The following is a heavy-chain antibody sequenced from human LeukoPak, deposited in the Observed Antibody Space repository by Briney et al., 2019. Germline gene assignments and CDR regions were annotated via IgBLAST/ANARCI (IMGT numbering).Heavy chain of an antibody. CDR1: GFTFDDYA. Sequence: GGSLRLSCAASGFTFDDYAMHWVRQAPGKGLEWVSGISWNSGSIGYADSVKGRFTISRDNAKNSLYLQMNSLRAEDMALYYCAKAKGSLLWFGELSLDYWGQGTLVTVPS. CDR3: AKAKGSLLWFGELSLDY. CDR2: ISWNSGSI. J-gene: IGHJ4*02. V-gene: IGHV3-9*03. D-gene: IGHD3-10*01.